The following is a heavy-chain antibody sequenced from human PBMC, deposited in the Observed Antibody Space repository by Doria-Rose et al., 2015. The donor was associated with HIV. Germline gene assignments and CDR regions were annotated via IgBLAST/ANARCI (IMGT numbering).Heavy chain of an antibody. J-gene: IGHJ3*02. CDR3: ADSAPFVI. CDR2: INHSGNF. CDR1: GVSFSGHY. V-gene: IGHV4-34*02. Sequence: QVQLQQWGAGLLRPSETLSLTCTVYGVSFSGHYWSWIRQPPGRGLEWIGEINHSGNFTYNPSLKTRVTISLDTSKNQFSLKLTSVAAADTAVYYCADSAPFVIWGQGTRVTVSA.